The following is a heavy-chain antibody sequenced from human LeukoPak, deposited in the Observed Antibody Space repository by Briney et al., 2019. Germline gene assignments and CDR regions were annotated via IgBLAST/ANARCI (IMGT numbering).Heavy chain of an antibody. CDR1: GFTFSGSA. CDR3: AVDPYYYDSGWFGF. V-gene: IGHV3-73*01. D-gene: IGHD3-22*01. Sequence: GGSLRLSCAASGFTFSGSALHWVRQASGKGLERVGRIRSTANGYATAYAASGKGRLTISRDDSKNTAYLQMDSLRSEDTADYYCAVDPYYYDSGWFGFWGPGTLVIVSS. J-gene: IGHJ5*01. CDR2: IRSTANGYAT.